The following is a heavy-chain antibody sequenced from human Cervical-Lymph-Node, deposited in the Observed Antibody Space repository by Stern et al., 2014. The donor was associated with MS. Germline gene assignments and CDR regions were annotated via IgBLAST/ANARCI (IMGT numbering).Heavy chain of an antibody. V-gene: IGHV4-59*01. CDR3: ARATDL. CDR1: GASITSYY. CDR2: IYYSGTT. J-gene: IGHJ5*02. Sequence: QVQLVESGPGLLRPSETLSLTCTVSGASITSYYWSWIRQPPGKGLEWIGYIYYSGTTNYNASLKGRVAISIDTSKTQFSVRLSSVTAADTAVYYCARATDLWGQGTLVTVSS.